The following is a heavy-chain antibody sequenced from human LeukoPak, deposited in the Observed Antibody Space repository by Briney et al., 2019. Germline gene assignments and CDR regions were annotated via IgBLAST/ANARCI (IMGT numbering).Heavy chain of an antibody. Sequence: SETLSLTCTVAGGSISSYYWSWIRQPPGGGLEWIGYIYYSGSNNYNPSLKSRVTISVDTSKNQFSLKLTSVTAADTAVYYCARTTEGGYTYGYFYYYYMDVWGKGTTVTISS. D-gene: IGHD5-18*01. CDR3: ARTTEGGYTYGYFYYYYMDV. CDR2: IYYSGSN. J-gene: IGHJ6*03. V-gene: IGHV4-59*01. CDR1: GGSISSYY.